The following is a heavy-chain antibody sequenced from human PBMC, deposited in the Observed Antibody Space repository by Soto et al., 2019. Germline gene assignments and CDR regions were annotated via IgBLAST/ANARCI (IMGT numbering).Heavy chain of an antibody. CDR3: ARDLMVMVRGVRYGMDV. CDR1: GYTFTSYG. D-gene: IGHD3-10*01. CDR2: ISAYNGNT. J-gene: IGHJ6*02. V-gene: IGHV1-18*01. Sequence: ASVKVSCKASGYTFTSYGISWVRQAPGQGLEWMGWISAYNGNTNYAQKLQGRVTMTTDTSTSTAYMELRSLRSDDTAVYYCARDLMVMVRGVRYGMDVRGQGTTVTVSS.